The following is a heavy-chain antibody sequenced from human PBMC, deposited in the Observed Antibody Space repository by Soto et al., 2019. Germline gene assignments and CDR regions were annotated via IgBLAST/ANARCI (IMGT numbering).Heavy chain of an antibody. CDR1: GYTFTNYW. J-gene: IGHJ6*02. CDR3: EASIFCYGMDV. Sequence: GESLKISCKGSGYTFTNYWIGWVRQMPGKGLEWMGIIYPGDSDTKYNPSFQGQVTISADKSITTTYLRWTSLKASDTAIYYCEASIFCYGMDVWGQGTTVTVSS. V-gene: IGHV5-51*01. CDR2: IYPGDSDT.